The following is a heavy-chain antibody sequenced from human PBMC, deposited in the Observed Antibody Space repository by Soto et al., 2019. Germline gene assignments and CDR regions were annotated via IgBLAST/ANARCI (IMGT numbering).Heavy chain of an antibody. J-gene: IGHJ4*02. CDR2: VVHWGTT. D-gene: IGHD6-19*01. CDR3: ARHIGVTGTRGFDY. V-gene: IGHV4-4*02. CDR1: GASINDNNW. Sequence: QVQLQQSGPGLVKPSETLSLTCAVSGASINDNNWWSWVRQTPGKGLEWIGEVVHWGTTNYNPSLRSRVTISMDKPKNQISLTLSSVTATDSVLYYCARHIGVTGTRGFDYWGQGTLVTVSS.